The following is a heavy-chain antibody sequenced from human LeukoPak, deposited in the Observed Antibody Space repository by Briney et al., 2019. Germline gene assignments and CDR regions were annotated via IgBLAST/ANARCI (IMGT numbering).Heavy chain of an antibody. CDR1: GYTFTGYY. Sequence: ASVKVSYKASGYTFTGYYMHWVRQAPGQGLEWMGWINPNSGGTNYAQKFQGRVTMTRDTSISTAYMELSRLRSDDTAVYYCAREGSGWLRPFDYWGQGTLVTVSS. CDR3: AREGSGWLRPFDY. J-gene: IGHJ4*02. CDR2: INPNSGGT. V-gene: IGHV1-2*02. D-gene: IGHD6-19*01.